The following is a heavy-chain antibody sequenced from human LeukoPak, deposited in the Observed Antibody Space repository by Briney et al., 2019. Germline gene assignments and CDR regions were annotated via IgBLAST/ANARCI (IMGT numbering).Heavy chain of an antibody. CDR1: GGSFSGYY. CDR2: INHSGST. Sequence: SETLSLTCAVYGGSFSGYYWSWIRQPPGKGLEWIGEINHSGSTNYNPSLKNRVTISVDTSKNQFSLKLSSVTAADTAVYYCAREFATRNRRFYYFDYWGQGTLVTVSS. J-gene: IGHJ4*02. V-gene: IGHV4-34*01. CDR3: AREFATRNRRFYYFDY. D-gene: IGHD2/OR15-2a*01.